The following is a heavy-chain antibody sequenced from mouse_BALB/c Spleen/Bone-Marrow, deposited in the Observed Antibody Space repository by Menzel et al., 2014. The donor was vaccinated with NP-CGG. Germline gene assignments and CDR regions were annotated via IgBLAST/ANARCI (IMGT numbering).Heavy chain of an antibody. V-gene: IGHV5-17*02. CDR1: GFTFSSFG. CDR3: ARSGSSSGYFDY. Sequence: EVNLVESGGGLVQSGGSRKLSCAASGFTFSSFGMHWVRQAPEKGLEWVAYISSGSSTIYYADTVMGRFTISRDNPKNTLFLQMTSLRSEDTAMYYCARSGSSSGYFDYWGQGTTLTVSS. D-gene: IGHD1-1*01. J-gene: IGHJ2*01. CDR2: ISSGSSTI.